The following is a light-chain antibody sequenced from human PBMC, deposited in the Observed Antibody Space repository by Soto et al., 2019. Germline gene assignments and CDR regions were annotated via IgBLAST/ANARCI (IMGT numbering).Light chain of an antibody. CDR3: CSYAGGPYV. CDR1: SSDVGGYNY. Sequence: QSALTQPRSVSGSPGQSVTISCTGTSSDVGGYNYVSWYQHHPGKAPKLMIYDVSKRPSGVPDRFSGSKSGNTASLTISGLQAEDATDYYCCSYAGGPYVFGTGTKVTVL. V-gene: IGLV2-11*01. CDR2: DVS. J-gene: IGLJ1*01.